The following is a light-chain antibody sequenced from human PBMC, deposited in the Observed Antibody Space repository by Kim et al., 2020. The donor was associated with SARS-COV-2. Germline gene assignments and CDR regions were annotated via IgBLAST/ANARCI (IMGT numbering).Light chain of an antibody. J-gene: IGKJ3*01. Sequence: DIELTQSPATLSASVGDRVTLTCRASQYIGSWLAWYQQKPGRAPNLLIYEASTLHSGVPSRFSGGGSGTDFTLTISRLQPDDFATYYCEQYYTSSITFAPGTKVDIK. V-gene: IGKV1-5*03. CDR2: EAS. CDR1: QYIGSW. CDR3: EQYYTSSIT.